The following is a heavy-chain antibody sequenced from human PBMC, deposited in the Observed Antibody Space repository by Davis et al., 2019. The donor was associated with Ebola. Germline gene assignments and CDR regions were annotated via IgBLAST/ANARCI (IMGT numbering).Heavy chain of an antibody. CDR1: GGSFSGYY. CDR2: INHSGST. Sequence: SETLSLTCAVYGGSFSGYYWSWIRQPPGKGLEWIGEINHSGSTNYNPSLKSRVTISVDTSKNQFSLKLSSVTAADTAVYYCARQSLHYYYDSSGYSTLPYYFDYWGQGTLVTVSS. V-gene: IGHV4-34*01. D-gene: IGHD3-22*01. CDR3: ARQSLHYYYDSSGYSTLPYYFDY. J-gene: IGHJ4*02.